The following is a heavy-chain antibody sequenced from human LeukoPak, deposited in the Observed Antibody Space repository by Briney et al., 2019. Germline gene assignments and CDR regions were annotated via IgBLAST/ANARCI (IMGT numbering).Heavy chain of an antibody. CDR2: ISYDGSKN. D-gene: IGHD6-13*01. Sequence: PGGSLRLSCAASGFTFSSHAIHWVRQAPGKGLEWVAFISYDGSKNYYADSVKGRFTISRDNSRNTLYLQMNSLRAEGTAVYYCARDARGAAAADDPLDIWGQGTTVTVSS. CDR1: GFTFSSHA. J-gene: IGHJ3*02. V-gene: IGHV3-30*04. CDR3: ARDARGAAAADDPLDI.